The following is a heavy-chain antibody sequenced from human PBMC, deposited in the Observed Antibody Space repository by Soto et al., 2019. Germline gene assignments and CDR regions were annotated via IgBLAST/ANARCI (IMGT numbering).Heavy chain of an antibody. Sequence: SETLSLTYTFSGCSISTPHDNLSCLRQSPERGLEWIASIYYSGSTYHNPPLKSRITISVDTSKNQFSLHLTSVTAADTAVYYCARHGLTAYMVYYFDFWGQGTLVTVSS. D-gene: IGHD3-16*01. CDR3: ARHGLTAYMVYYFDF. V-gene: IGHV4-39*01. CDR1: GCSISTPHDN. J-gene: IGHJ4*02. CDR2: IYYSGST.